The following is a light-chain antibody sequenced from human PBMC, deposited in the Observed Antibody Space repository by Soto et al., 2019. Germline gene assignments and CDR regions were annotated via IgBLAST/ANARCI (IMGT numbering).Light chain of an antibody. Sequence: DIQMTQSPYTLSPSVGDRVSITCRASQSISGWLAWYQQKTGKAPKLLIYDASSLESGGPSRFIGSGSCTEFSLTISRRQPDDFATYYCQQYNSYSVNAFGQGTKLEIK. CDR3: QQYNSYSVNA. J-gene: IGKJ2*01. CDR2: DAS. CDR1: QSISGW. V-gene: IGKV1-5*01.